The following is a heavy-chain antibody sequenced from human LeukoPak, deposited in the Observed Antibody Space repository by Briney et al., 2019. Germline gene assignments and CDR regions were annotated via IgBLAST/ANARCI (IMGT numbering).Heavy chain of an antibody. Sequence: KPSQTLSLTCAVYGGSFSGYYWSWIRQPPGKGLGWSGEINHSGSTNYNPSLTSPVSISVGPSTNQFSLKLSSVPAAHTAVYYCARGHAYYYYYYMDVWSKATTVTAPS. V-gene: IGHV4-34*01. CDR2: INHSGST. CDR3: ARGHAYYYYYYMDV. CDR1: GGSFSGYY. J-gene: IGHJ6*03.